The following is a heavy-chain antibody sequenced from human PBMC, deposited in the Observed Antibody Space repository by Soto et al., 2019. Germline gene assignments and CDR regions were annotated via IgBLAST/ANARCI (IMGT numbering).Heavy chain of an antibody. CDR3: ARAERCHMTFLEGQQGFYYVHGMDV. Sequence: QVQLVESGGGVVQPGGSLRLSCAASGFIFNTYGMHWVRQVPGKGLEWLAGIWYDGRDKEYADSVKGRFTISRDNSKNTVCLQVSRVGSEDRARYDWARAERCHMTFLEGQQGFYYVHGMDVGGQGSTVTVSS. CDR1: GFIFNTYG. CDR2: IWYDGRDK. D-gene: IGHD3-3*01. J-gene: IGHJ6*02. V-gene: IGHV3-33*01.